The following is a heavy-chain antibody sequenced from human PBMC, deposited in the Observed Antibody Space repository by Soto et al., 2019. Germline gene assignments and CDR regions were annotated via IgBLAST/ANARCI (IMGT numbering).Heavy chain of an antibody. CDR2: ISGSGGST. V-gene: IGHV3-23*01. D-gene: IGHD2-2*01. CDR3: AKDRMIGYCSSTSCPGDAFDI. Sequence: LRLSCAASGFTFSSYAMSWVRQAPGKGLEWVSAISGSGGSTYYADSVKGRFIISRDNSKNTLYLQMNSLRAEDTAVYYCAKDRMIGYCSSTSCPGDAFDIWGQGTMVTVSS. CDR1: GFTFSSYA. J-gene: IGHJ3*02.